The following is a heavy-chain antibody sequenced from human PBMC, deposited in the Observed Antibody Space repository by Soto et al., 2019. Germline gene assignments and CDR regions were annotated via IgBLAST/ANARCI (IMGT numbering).Heavy chain of an antibody. Sequence: SETLSLTCTVSGGSISSYYWNWIRQPPGKGLEWIGYVYYSGSTNYNPSLKSRVTLSIDTSKNQFSLKLSSVTAADTAVYYCATYANYNHYWGQGTLVTVSS. CDR1: GGSISSYY. CDR3: ATYANYNHY. D-gene: IGHD4-4*01. CDR2: VYYSGST. V-gene: IGHV4-59*01. J-gene: IGHJ4*02.